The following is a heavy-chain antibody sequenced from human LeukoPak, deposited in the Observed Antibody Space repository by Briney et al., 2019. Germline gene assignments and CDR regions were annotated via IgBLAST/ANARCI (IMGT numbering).Heavy chain of an antibody. D-gene: IGHD3-10*01. CDR1: GFTFSSYA. J-gene: IGHJ5*01. CDR3: AKEGGSGSFSDS. CDR2: ISDSGGST. V-gene: IGHV3-23*01. Sequence: GGSLRLSCAASGFTFSSYAMSWVRQDPGKGLEWISAISDSGGSTYYADSVKGRFTISRDNSKNTLYLQMNSLRAEDTAVYYCAKEGGSGSFSDSWGQGTLVTVSS.